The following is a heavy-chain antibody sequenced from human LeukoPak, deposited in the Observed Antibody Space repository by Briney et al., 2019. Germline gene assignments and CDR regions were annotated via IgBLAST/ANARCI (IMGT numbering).Heavy chain of an antibody. D-gene: IGHD6-13*01. J-gene: IGHJ4*02. V-gene: IGHV1-2*02. CDR2: INPKSGGT. CDR3: AVQQGYSSSWFLFFDY. Sequence: ASVTVSCTAFGYTFTFYYMHWVRQAPGQGHEWMGWINPKSGGTKYAQRFQGRLTMTSDTSISTAYMELNRLRSDDTAVYYCAVQQGYSSSWFLFFDYWGQGTLVTVSS. CDR1: GYTFTFYY.